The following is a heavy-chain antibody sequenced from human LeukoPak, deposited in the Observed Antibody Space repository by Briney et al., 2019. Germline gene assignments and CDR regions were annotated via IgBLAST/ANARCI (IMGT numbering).Heavy chain of an antibody. D-gene: IGHD3-10*01. CDR2: IIPILGIA. J-gene: IGHJ6*02. CDR3: ARGQLWFETDYYYYGMDV. CDR1: GGTFSSYA. V-gene: IGHV1-69*04. Sequence: ASVKVSCKASGGTFSSYAISWVRQAPGQGLEWMGRIIPILGIANYAQKFQGRVTITADKSTSTAYMELSSLRSEDTAVYYCARGQLWFETDYYYYGMDVWGQGTTVTVSS.